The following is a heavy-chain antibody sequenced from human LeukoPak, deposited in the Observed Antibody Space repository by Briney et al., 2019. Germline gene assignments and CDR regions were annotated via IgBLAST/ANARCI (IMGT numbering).Heavy chain of an antibody. CDR1: GFTFSNYG. Sequence: PGGSLRLSCATSGFTFSNYGMHWVRQAPGKGLEWVAFIRFDGSNKYYADSVKGRFTISRDNSKNTLYLQMNSLRAEDTAVYYCARATYSTPPGSMDVWGKGTTVTVSS. D-gene: IGHD4-11*01. CDR2: IRFDGSNK. CDR3: ARATYSTPPGSMDV. J-gene: IGHJ6*04. V-gene: IGHV3-30*02.